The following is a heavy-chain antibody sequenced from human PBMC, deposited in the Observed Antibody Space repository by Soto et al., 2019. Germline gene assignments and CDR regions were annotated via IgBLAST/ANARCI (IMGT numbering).Heavy chain of an antibody. CDR3: ARHARVAGTRYYYYYMDG. Sequence: SETLSLTCTVSGGSISSYYWSWIRQPPGKGLEWIGYIYYSGSTNYNPSLKSRVTISVDTSKNQFSLKLSSVTAADTAVYYCARHARVAGTRYYYYYMDGWGKGTTVTVSS. V-gene: IGHV4-59*08. D-gene: IGHD6-19*01. J-gene: IGHJ6*03. CDR2: IYYSGST. CDR1: GGSISSYY.